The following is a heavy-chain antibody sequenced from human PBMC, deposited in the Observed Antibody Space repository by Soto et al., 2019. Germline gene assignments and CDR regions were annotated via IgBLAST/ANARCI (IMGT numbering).Heavy chain of an antibody. D-gene: IGHD6-19*01. V-gene: IGHV3-23*01. Sequence: EVQLLESGGGLVQPGGSLRLSCVASGFTFSSYAMSWVRQAPGKGLEWVSGIAGNSGTTNYADSVQGRFTISRDNSKNTLFLQMNTLRAEDTATYYCAKDTYFGVGWYYFDLWGRGTPVTVSA. CDR2: IAGNSGTT. J-gene: IGHJ4*02. CDR1: GFTFSSYA. CDR3: AKDTYFGVGWYYFDL.